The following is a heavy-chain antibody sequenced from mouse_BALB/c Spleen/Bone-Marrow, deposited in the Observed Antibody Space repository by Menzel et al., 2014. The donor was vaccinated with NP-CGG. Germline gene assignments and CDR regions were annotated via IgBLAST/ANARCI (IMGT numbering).Heavy chain of an antibody. CDR2: VNPGSSTL. D-gene: IGHD5-2*01. CDR1: GFDFSRYW. CDR3: ARRNTYDEGFAY. V-gene: IGHV4-1*02. J-gene: IGHJ3*01. Sequence: EVQLQESGGGLVQPGGSLKLSCAASGFDFSRYWMNWVRQAPGKGLEWIGEVNPGSSTLNYTPSLKDKFIISRDNAKNTLYLQMSKVRSEDTALYYCARRNTYDEGFAYWGQGTLVTVSA.